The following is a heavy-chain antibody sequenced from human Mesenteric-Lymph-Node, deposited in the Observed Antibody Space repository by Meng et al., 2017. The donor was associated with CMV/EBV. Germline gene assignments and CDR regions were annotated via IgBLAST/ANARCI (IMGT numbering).Heavy chain of an antibody. D-gene: IGHD3-10*01. V-gene: IGHV1-18*01. CDR1: FTSYG. CDR2: ISAYNGNT. CDR3: ARTNYYGSGSYYNSDFDY. Sequence: FTSYGISWVRQAPGQGLEWMGWISAYNGNTNYAQKLQGRVTMTTDTSTSTAYMELRSLRSDDTAVYYCARTNYYGSGSYYNSDFDYWGQGTLVTVSS. J-gene: IGHJ4*02.